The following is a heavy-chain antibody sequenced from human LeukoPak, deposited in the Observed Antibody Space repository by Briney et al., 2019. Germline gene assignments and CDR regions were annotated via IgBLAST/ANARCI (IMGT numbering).Heavy chain of an antibody. CDR3: ARVIDYYDSSGYYY. V-gene: IGHV4-34*01. D-gene: IGHD3-22*01. J-gene: IGHJ4*02. Sequence: PSETLSLTCAVYGGSFSGYYWSWIRQPPGKGLEWMGEINHSGSTNYNPSLKSRVTISVDTSKNQFSLKLSSVTAEDTAVYYCARVIDYYDSSGYYYWGQGTLVTVSS. CDR1: GGSFSGYY. CDR2: INHSGST.